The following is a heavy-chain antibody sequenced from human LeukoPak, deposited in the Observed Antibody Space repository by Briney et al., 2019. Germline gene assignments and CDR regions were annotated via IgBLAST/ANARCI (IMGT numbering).Heavy chain of an antibody. CDR3: ARDLGPHRSSPNSGAFDI. CDR1: GFSFSTYG. Sequence: GGSLRLSCTASGFSFSTYGMSWVRQAPGKGLEWVSAISGSGGTTYYADSVKGRFTISRDNAKTSLYLQMNNLRVDDTAVYYCARDLGPHRSSPNSGAFDIWGQGTMVTVSS. V-gene: IGHV3-23*01. CDR2: ISGSGGTT. J-gene: IGHJ3*02. D-gene: IGHD6-6*01.